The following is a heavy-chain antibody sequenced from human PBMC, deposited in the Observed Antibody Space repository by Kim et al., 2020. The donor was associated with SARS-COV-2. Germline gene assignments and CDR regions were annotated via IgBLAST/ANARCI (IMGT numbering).Heavy chain of an antibody. CDR2: INPSGGST. Sequence: ASVKVSCKASGYTFTNYYMHWVRQAPGQGLEWMGIINPSGGSTSYAQKFQGRVTMNRDTSTITVYMELSSLRSEDTAAYYCARPRSGWFDAFAIWGQGTMVTVSS. D-gene: IGHD6-19*01. V-gene: IGHV1-46*01. J-gene: IGHJ3*02. CDR1: GYTFTNYY. CDR3: ARPRSGWFDAFAI.